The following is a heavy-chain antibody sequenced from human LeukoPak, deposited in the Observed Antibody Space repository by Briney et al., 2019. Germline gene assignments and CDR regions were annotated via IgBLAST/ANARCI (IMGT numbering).Heavy chain of an antibody. J-gene: IGHJ4*02. CDR3: AKVDYRGLMYGIDF. Sequence: GGSLRLSCAASGFTFNNYVMSWVRQAPGKGLEWVLVINQSGGSTYYADSVKGRFTISRDNSKNTLFLQMHSLRAEDTATYYCAKVDYRGLMYGIDFWGQGTLVTVSS. D-gene: IGHD3-16*02. CDR1: GFTFNNYV. V-gene: IGHV3-23*01. CDR2: INQSGGST.